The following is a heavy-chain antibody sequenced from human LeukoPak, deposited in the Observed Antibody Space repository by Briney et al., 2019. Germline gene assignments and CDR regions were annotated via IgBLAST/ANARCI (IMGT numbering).Heavy chain of an antibody. CDR1: GFTFSSYG. CDR3: AKDNFDP. J-gene: IGHJ5*02. Sequence: PGGSLRLSCAASGFTFSSYGMHWVRQAPGKGLEWVAVISYDGSNKYYADSVKGRFTISRDNSKNTLYLQMNSLRAEDTAVYYCAKDNFDPWGQGTLVTVSS. CDR2: ISYDGSNK. V-gene: IGHV3-30*18.